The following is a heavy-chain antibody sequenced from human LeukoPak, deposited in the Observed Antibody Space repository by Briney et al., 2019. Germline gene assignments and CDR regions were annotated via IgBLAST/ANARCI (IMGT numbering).Heavy chain of an antibody. Sequence: GGSLRLSCAASGFTFSSYSMNWVRQAPGKGLEWVSSISSSSSYIYYADSVKGRFTISRDNAKNSLYLQMNSLRAEDTAVYYCARAYYDFWSGSAYDAFDIWGQGTMVTVSS. CDR1: GFTFSSYS. V-gene: IGHV3-21*01. D-gene: IGHD3-3*01. CDR3: ARAYYDFWSGSAYDAFDI. J-gene: IGHJ3*02. CDR2: ISSSSSYI.